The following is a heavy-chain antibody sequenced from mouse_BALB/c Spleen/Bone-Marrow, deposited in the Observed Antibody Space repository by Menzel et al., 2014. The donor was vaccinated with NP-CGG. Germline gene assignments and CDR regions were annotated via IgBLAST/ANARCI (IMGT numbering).Heavy chain of an antibody. CDR2: ISSGGSYT. Sequence: EVQLQESGGGLVKPGGSLKLSCAASGFTFSSYTMSWVRQTPEKRLEWVATISSGGSYTYYPDSVKGRFTISRDNAKNTPHLQMSSLKSEDTAMYYCTRDGKGNYDYAMDYWGQGTSVTVSS. D-gene: IGHD2-1*01. CDR1: GFTFSSYT. J-gene: IGHJ4*01. V-gene: IGHV5-6-4*01. CDR3: TRDGKGNYDYAMDY.